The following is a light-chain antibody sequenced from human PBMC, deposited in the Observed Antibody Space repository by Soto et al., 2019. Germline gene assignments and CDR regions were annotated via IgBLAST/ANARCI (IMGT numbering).Light chain of an antibody. CDR3: QRYNSYSGT. V-gene: IGKV1-5*01. J-gene: IGKJ2*01. CDR1: QSISSW. Sequence: DIQMTQSPSTLSASVGDRVTITCRASQSISSWLAWYQQKPGKAPKLLIYDASSLESGVPSRFSGSGSGTEFTLTIRSLQPDDFATYYCQRYNSYSGTFGQGTKLEIK. CDR2: DAS.